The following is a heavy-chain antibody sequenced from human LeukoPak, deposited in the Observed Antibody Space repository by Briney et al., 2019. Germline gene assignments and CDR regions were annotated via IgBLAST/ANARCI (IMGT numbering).Heavy chain of an antibody. CDR3: ARPYNWNPGAFDI. CDR1: GFTFSSYS. CDR2: ISSSSSTI. J-gene: IGHJ3*02. D-gene: IGHD1-20*01. V-gene: IGHV3-48*01. Sequence: GGSLRLSCAASGFTFSSYSMNWVRQAPGKGLEWVSYISSSSSTIYYADSVKGRFTISRDNAKNSLYLQMNSLRAEDTAVYYCARPYNWNPGAFDIWGQGTMVTVSS.